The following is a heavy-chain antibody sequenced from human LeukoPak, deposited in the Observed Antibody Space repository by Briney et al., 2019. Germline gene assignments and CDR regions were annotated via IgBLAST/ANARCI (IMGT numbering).Heavy chain of an antibody. V-gene: IGHV3-30*18. CDR3: AKDRSEMNCFDY. CDR1: GFTFSSYG. CDR2: ISYDGSNK. Sequence: GGSLRLSCAASGFTFSSYGMHWVRQAPGKGLEWVAVISYDGSNKYHADSVKGRFTISRDNSKNTLYLQMNSLRAEDTAVYYCAKDRSEMNCFDYWGQGTLVTVSS. D-gene: IGHD3-16*02. J-gene: IGHJ4*02.